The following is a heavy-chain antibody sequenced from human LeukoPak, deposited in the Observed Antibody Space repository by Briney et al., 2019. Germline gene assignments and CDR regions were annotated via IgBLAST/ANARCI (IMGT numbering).Heavy chain of an antibody. Sequence: SVKVSCKASGGTFSSYAIGWVRRAPGQGLEWMGGIIPIFGTANYAQKFQGRVTITADESTSTAYMELSSLRSEDTAVYYCARWLPTTSYFDYWGQGTLVTVSS. CDR2: IIPIFGTA. J-gene: IGHJ4*02. D-gene: IGHD1-1*01. V-gene: IGHV1-69*13. CDR1: GGTFSSYA. CDR3: ARWLPTTSYFDY.